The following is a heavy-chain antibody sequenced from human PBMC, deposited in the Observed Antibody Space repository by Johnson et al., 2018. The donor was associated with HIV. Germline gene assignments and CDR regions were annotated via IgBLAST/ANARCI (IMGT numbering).Heavy chain of an antibody. CDR1: GFRFDDYG. V-gene: IGHV3-20*04. J-gene: IGHJ3*02. D-gene: IGHD5-24*01. CDR3: ARFGRGGSHAFDI. CDR2: ISRNGGST. Sequence: VQLVESGGGVVRPGGSLRLSCAASGFRFDDYGMPWVRQAPGKGLEWVSAISRNGGSTGYANSVKGRFTISRDNSKNSLYLQMNSLRAEDTALYYCARFGRGGSHAFDIWGQGTMVTVSS.